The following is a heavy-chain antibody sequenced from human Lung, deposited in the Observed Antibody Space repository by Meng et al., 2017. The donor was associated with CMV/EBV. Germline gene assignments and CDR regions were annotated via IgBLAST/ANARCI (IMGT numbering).Heavy chain of an antibody. CDR3: ARSRTQPRSYYFDY. D-gene: IGHD1-14*01. CDR1: GFSFSNYY. J-gene: IGHJ4*02. CDR2: ISNSGSTI. V-gene: IGHV3-11*04. Sequence: SGFSFSNYYVTWIRQATGKGLEWVSYISNSGSTIYYADSVRGRFTISRDNAKNSLYLQMNSLRAEDTAVYYCARSRTQPRSYYFDYWGQGTLVTVSS.